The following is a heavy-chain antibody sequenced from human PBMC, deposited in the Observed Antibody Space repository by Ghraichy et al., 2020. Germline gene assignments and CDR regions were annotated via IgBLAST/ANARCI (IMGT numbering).Heavy chain of an antibody. CDR2: IYSGGTT. CDR3: ARDASYFFDT. CDR1: GFTLSSNY. Sequence: GGSLRLSCVTSGFTLSSNYMAWVRQAPGKGLEWVSIIYSGGTTYYTDSVRGRFTISRDNSKSTIYLQMKSLRPKDTAVYYCARDASYFFDTWGQGTAVSVSS. V-gene: IGHV3-66*01. J-gene: IGHJ4*02. D-gene: IGHD6-6*01.